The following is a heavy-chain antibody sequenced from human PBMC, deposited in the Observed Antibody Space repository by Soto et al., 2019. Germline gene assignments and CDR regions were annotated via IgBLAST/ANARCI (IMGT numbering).Heavy chain of an antibody. CDR2: IYYSGST. D-gene: IGHD3-22*01. CDR3: ARGGPHYYDSSGPPASWFDP. CDR1: GGSISSGDYY. Sequence: SETLSFTCTVSGGSISSGDYYWSWIRQPPGKGLEWIGYIYYSGSTYYNPSLKSRVTISVDTSKNQFSLKLSSVTAADTAVYYCARGGPHYYDSSGPPASWFDPWGQGTLVTVSS. V-gene: IGHV4-30-4*01. J-gene: IGHJ5*02.